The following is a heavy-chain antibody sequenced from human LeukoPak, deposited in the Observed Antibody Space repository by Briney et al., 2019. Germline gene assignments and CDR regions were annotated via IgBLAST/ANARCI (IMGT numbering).Heavy chain of an antibody. J-gene: IGHJ6*03. CDR2: INPSGDNT. V-gene: IGHV1-46*01. Sequence: VASVKVSCKASGYTFTNNFMHWVRQAPGQGLEWIGIINPSGDNTWYAQKFQDRVTMTRNTSITTAYMELSSLRSEDTAIYYCARLDKQLLRGVDLYYYYMDVWGKGTTVTISS. D-gene: IGHD3-10*01. CDR3: ARLDKQLLRGVDLYYYYMDV. CDR1: GYTFTNNF.